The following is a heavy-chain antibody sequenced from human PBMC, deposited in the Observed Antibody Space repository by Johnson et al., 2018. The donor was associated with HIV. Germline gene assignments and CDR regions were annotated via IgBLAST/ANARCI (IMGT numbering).Heavy chain of an antibody. CDR1: GFTFSSYA. J-gene: IGHJ3*02. CDR3: ARDPVSHYYDSSGSLDDAFDI. D-gene: IGHD3-22*01. V-gene: IGHV3-7*01. Sequence: VQLVESGGGVVQPGRSLRLSCAASGFTFSSYAMHWVRQAPGKGLEWVANIKQDGSEKYYVDSVKGRFTISRDNAKNSLYLQMKSLRAEDTAVYYCARDPVSHYYDSSGSLDDAFDIWGQGTMVTVSS. CDR2: IKQDGSEK.